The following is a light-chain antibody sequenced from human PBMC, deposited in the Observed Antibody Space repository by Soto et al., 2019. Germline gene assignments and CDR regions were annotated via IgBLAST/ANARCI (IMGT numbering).Light chain of an antibody. Sequence: DIQMTQSPSTLSGSVGDRVTITCRASQTISSLLAWYQQKPGKAPKLLIYKASTLKSGVPSRFSGSGSGTEFTLTISSLQPDDFATYYCQHYNSYSEAFGQGTKVDTK. CDR3: QHYNSYSEA. CDR2: KAS. CDR1: QTISSL. J-gene: IGKJ1*01. V-gene: IGKV1-5*03.